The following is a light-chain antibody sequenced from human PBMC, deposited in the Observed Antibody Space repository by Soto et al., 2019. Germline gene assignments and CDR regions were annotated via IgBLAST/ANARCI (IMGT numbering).Light chain of an antibody. CDR1: VLAKKY. V-gene: IGLV3-27*01. CDR2: KDS. CDR3: YSVADNNVI. J-gene: IGLJ2*01. Sequence: SYELTQPSSVSVSPGQTARITRSGDVLAKKYARWFQQKPGQAPVVVIYKDSERPSGIPERFSGSSSGTTVTLTISGAQVEDEADYYCYSVADNNVIFGGGTKLTVL.